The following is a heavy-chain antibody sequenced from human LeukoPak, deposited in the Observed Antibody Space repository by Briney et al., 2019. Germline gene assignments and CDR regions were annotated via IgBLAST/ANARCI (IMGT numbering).Heavy chain of an antibody. CDR3: TRLHSSGYFY. D-gene: IGHD3-22*01. CDR1: GYTFKSYS. V-gene: IGHV1-18*01. J-gene: IGHJ4*02. CDR2: ISPYKGNT. Sequence: ASVKVSCKASGYTFKSYSLSWVRRAPGQGLEWMGWISPYKGNTNYDQKFQGRVTMTTDTSTRTAYMELRNLRSDDTAVYYCTRLHSSGYFYWGQGTLVTVSS.